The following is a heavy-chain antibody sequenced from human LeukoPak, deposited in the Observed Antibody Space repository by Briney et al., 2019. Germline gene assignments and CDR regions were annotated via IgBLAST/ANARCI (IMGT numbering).Heavy chain of an antibody. Sequence: SETLSLTCAVYGGSFSGYYWSWIRQPPGKGLEWIGEINHSGSTNYNPSLKSRVTISVDTSKNQFSLKLSSVTAAYTAVYYCARDPYYDSSGYYGKVHPRHPSSRNWFDPWGQGTLVTVSS. V-gene: IGHV4-34*01. CDR1: GGSFSGYY. CDR3: ARDPYYDSSGYYGKVHPRHPSSRNWFDP. J-gene: IGHJ5*02. D-gene: IGHD3-22*01. CDR2: INHSGST.